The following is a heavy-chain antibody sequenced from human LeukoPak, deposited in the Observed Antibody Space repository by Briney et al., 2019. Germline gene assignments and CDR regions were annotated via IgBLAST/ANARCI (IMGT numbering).Heavy chain of an antibody. D-gene: IGHD5-18*01. CDR3: ASTAMVNFPSYYYYGMDV. Sequence: ASVKVSCKASGGTFSSYAISWVRQAPGQGLEWMGRIIPILGIANYAQKFQGRVTITADKSTSTAYMELSSLRSEDTTVYYCASTAMVNFPSYYYYGMDVWGQGTTVTVSS. V-gene: IGHV1-69*04. J-gene: IGHJ6*02. CDR2: IIPILGIA. CDR1: GGTFSSYA.